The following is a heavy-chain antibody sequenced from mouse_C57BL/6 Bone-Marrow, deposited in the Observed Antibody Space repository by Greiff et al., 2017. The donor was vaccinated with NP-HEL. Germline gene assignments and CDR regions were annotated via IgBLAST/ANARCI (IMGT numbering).Heavy chain of an antibody. CDR3: ARWGPRPGYDYDSFAY. CDR1: GYTFTDYY. Sequence: VQLQQSGPVLVKPGASVKMSCKASGYTFTDYYMNWVKQSHGKSLEWIGVINPYNGGTSYNQKFKGKATLTVDKSSSTAYMELNSLTSEDSAVYYGARWGPRPGYDYDSFAYWGQGTLVTVSA. V-gene: IGHV1-19*01. J-gene: IGHJ3*01. D-gene: IGHD2-4*01. CDR2: INPYNGGT.